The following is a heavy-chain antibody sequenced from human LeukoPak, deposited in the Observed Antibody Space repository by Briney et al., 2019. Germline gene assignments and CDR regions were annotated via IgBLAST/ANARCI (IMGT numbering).Heavy chain of an antibody. CDR3: ARGGAPLLRYFDWNAFDI. CDR2: INHSGST. V-gene: IGHV4-34*01. CDR1: GGSFSGYY. D-gene: IGHD3-9*01. J-gene: IGHJ3*02. Sequence: PSETLSLTCAVYGGSFSGYYWSWIRQPPGKGLEWIGKINHSGSTNYNPSLKSRVTISVDTSKNQFSLKLSSVTAADTAVYYCARGGAPLLRYFDWNAFDIWGQGIMVTVSS.